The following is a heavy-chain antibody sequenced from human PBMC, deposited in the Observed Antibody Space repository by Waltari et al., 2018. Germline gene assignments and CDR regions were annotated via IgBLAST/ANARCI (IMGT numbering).Heavy chain of an antibody. CDR2: IFSGGST. CDR1: GFNVSSNY. V-gene: IGHV3-66*02. CDR3: ARGVVGATLGY. J-gene: IGHJ4*02. D-gene: IGHD1-26*01. Sequence: EVQLVVSGGGLVQPGGYLRLSCAASGFNVSSNYMSWVRQAPGKGLEWVSVIFSGGSTYYADSVKGRFTISRDNSKNTLYLQMNSLRAEDTAVYYCARGVVGATLGYWGQGTLVTVSS.